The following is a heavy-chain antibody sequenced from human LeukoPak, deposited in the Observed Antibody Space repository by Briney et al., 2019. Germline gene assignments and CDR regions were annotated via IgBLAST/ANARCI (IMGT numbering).Heavy chain of an antibody. CDR3: ARHVEIAVAGPIDY. Sequence: SETLSLTCTVSGGSISSYYWSWIRQPPGKGLEWIGYIYYSGSTNYNPSLKSRVTISVDTSKNQFSLKLSSVTAADTAVYYCARHVEIAVAGPIDYWGQGTLVTVSS. CDR2: IYYSGST. V-gene: IGHV4-59*08. D-gene: IGHD6-19*01. CDR1: GGSISSYY. J-gene: IGHJ4*02.